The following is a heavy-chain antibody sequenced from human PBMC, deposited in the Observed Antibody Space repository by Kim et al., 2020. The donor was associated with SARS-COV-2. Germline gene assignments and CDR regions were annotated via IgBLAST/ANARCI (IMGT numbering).Heavy chain of an antibody. CDR1: GGSISSSSYY. D-gene: IGHD6-13*01. CDR3: ATTGYSSSWFRGAFDI. CDR2: IYYSGST. V-gene: IGHV4-39*01. Sequence: SETLSLTCTVSGGSISSSSYYWGWIRQPPGKGLEWIGSIYYSGSTYYNPSLKSRVTISVDTSKNQFSLKLSSVTAADTAVYYCATTGYSSSWFRGAFDIWGQGTMVTVSS. J-gene: IGHJ3*02.